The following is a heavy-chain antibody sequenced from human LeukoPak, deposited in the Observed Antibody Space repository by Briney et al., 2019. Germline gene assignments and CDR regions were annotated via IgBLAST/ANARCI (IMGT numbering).Heavy chain of an antibody. CDR2: INPNSGGT. J-gene: IGHJ4*02. CDR3: ARPSMIVVPSGEFDY. CDR1: GYTFTRYY. V-gene: IGHV1-2*02. D-gene: IGHD3-22*01. Sequence: ASVKVSCKASGYTFTRYYMHWVRQAPGQGLEWMGWINPNSGGTNYAQKFKGRVTMTRDTSISTAYMELSRLRSDDTAVYYCARPSMIVVPSGEFDYCGQGTLVTVSS.